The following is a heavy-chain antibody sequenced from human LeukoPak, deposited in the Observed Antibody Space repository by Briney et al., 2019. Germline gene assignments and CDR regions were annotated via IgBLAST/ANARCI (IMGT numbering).Heavy chain of an antibody. CDR3: ARELLGGRADFDY. V-gene: IGHV3-7*01. Sequence: GGSLRLSCGASRFTFWYYWMSWVRQTPGKGLEWVANIKEDGSEKNYVDSVKGRFTISRDNAKNSLYLQMNSLRAEDTAVYYCARELLGGRADFDYWGQGTLVTVSS. CDR1: RFTFWYYW. J-gene: IGHJ4*02. CDR2: IKEDGSEK. D-gene: IGHD1-26*01.